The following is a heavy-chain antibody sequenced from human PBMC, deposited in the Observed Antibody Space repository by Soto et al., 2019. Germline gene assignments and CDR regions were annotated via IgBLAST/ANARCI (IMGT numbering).Heavy chain of an antibody. Sequence: QVQLQESGPGLVKSSETLSLTCTVSGGSVSSGSYYWSWIRQPPGKGLEWIGYIYYSGSTNYNPSLKRRLPISVDTSKTLFSLKLSSVTAADTAVYYCAGAAFYGENDYWGQGTLVTVSS. D-gene: IGHD4-17*01. V-gene: IGHV4-61*01. J-gene: IGHJ4*02. CDR3: AGAAFYGENDY. CDR2: IYYSGST. CDR1: GGSVSSGSYY.